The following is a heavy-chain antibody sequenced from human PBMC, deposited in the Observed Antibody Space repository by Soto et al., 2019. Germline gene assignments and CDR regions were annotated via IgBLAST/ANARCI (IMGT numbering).Heavy chain of an antibody. Sequence: PSPTLSLTCAISGDSVSSKSATWNWIRQSPSRGLEWLGRTYYRSKWSTDYAVSVNNRITINPDTSKNQFSLQLNSVTPEDTAMYYCTRALSGSYDSWGQGTRVTVS. CDR3: TRALSGSYDS. D-gene: IGHD1-26*01. CDR1: GDSVSSKSAT. CDR2: TYYRSKWST. V-gene: IGHV6-1*01. J-gene: IGHJ5*01.